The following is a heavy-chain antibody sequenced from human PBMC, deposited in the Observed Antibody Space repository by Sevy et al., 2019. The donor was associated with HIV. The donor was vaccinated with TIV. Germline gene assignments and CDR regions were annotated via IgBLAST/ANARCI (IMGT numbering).Heavy chain of an antibody. V-gene: IGHV3-30-3*01. D-gene: IGHD6-13*01. J-gene: IGHJ6*02. CDR3: AGEAYSSSFANYYYYYGMDV. Sequence: GGSLRLSCAASGFTFSSYAMHWVRQAPGKGLEWVAVISYDGSNKYYADSVKGQFTIPRDNSKNTLYLQMNSLRAEDTAVYYCAGEAYSSSFANYYYYYGMDVWGQGTTVTVSS. CDR1: GFTFSSYA. CDR2: ISYDGSNK.